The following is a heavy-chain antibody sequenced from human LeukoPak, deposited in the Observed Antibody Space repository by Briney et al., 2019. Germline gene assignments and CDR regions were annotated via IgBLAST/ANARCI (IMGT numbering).Heavy chain of an antibody. J-gene: IGHJ5*02. Sequence: GASVKVSCKASGYTFTGYYMHWVRQAPGQGLEWMGWINPNSGGTNYAQKFQDRVTMTRDTSISTAYMELSRLRSDDTAVYYCARAYHSSWYLNWFDPWGQGTLVTVSS. CDR2: INPNSGGT. V-gene: IGHV1-2*02. CDR3: ARAYHSSWYLNWFDP. D-gene: IGHD6-13*01. CDR1: GYTFTGYY.